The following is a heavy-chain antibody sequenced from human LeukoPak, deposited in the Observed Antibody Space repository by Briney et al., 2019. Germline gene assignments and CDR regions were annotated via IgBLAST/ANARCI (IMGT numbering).Heavy chain of an antibody. Sequence: PSETLSLTCTVSSGSISSSNYYWSWIRQPAGKGLEWIGRISTIGITNYNPSLNSRVTISIDTSKNQFSLKLSSVTAADTAVYYCARDYVGATFDYWGQGTLVTVSS. V-gene: IGHV4-61*02. CDR1: SGSISSSNYY. J-gene: IGHJ4*02. CDR3: ARDYVGATFDY. CDR2: ISTIGIT. D-gene: IGHD1-26*01.